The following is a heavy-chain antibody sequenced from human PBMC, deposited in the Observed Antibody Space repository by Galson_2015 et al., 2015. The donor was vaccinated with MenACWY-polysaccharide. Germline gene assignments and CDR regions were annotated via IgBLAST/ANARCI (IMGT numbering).Heavy chain of an antibody. V-gene: IGHV4-38-2*01. J-gene: IGHJ4*02. CDR1: GYSISSGYY. CDR3: ARVEKYSGSYYILH. D-gene: IGHD1-26*01. CDR2: IYHSGTT. Sequence: ETLSLTCAVSGYSISSGYYWGGTRHPQGRGWEWIGSIYHSGTTYYNPSLKSRFTISVDTSKNQFSLKLSSVTAADTAVYYCARVEKYSGSYYILHWGQGTLVTVSS.